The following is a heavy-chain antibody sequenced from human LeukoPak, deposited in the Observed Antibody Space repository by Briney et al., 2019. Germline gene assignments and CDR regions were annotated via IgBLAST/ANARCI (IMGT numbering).Heavy chain of an antibody. Sequence: GRSLRLSCAASGFTFSSYGMHWVRQAPGKGLEWVAVIWYDGSNKYYADSVKGRFTISRDNSKNTLYLQMNSLRAEDTAVYYCAREVDTATAIDYWGQGTLVTVSS. CDR1: GFTFSSYG. J-gene: IGHJ4*02. D-gene: IGHD5-18*01. V-gene: IGHV3-33*01. CDR3: AREVDTATAIDY. CDR2: IWYDGSNK.